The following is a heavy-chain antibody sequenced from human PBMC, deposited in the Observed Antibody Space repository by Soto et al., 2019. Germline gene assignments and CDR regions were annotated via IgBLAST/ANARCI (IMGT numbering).Heavy chain of an antibody. Sequence: EVQLVESGGGLVQPGESLRLSCAASGFTFSNYWMHWVRQAPGKGLVWASRIDSDGSRITYADFVKGRFTISRDNAKKTVYLNMNGLTAEDTAVYYCVRTSLVVAVATREDFWGQGTLVTVSS. CDR2: IDSDGSRI. CDR3: VRTSLVVAVATREDF. CDR1: GFTFSNYW. J-gene: IGHJ4*02. V-gene: IGHV3-74*01. D-gene: IGHD2-15*01.